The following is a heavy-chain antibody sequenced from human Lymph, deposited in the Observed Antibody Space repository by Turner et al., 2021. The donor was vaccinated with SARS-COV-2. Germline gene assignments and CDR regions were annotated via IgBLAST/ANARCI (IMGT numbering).Heavy chain of an antibody. J-gene: IGHJ6*02. CDR2: IYSGGST. CDR3: ARDLDTAGGMDV. V-gene: IGHV3-53*04. Sequence: EVQLVESGGGLVQSGGCLRLSCAASGLTVSSNYMTWVRQAPGKGLEWVSVIYSGGSTYYADTVKGRFTISRHNSKNTLYLQKNSLGAEDTAVYYCARDLDTAGGMDVWGQGTTVTVSS. CDR1: GLTVSSNY. D-gene: IGHD5-18*01.